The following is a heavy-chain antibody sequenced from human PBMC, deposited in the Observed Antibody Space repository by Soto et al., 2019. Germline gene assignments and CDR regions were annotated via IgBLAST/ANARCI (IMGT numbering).Heavy chain of an antibody. CDR1: GFTFSSYG. D-gene: IGHD3-10*01. Sequence: QVQLVESGGGVVQPGRSLRLSCAASGFTFSSYGMHWVRQAPGKGLEWVAVISYDGSNKYYADSVKGRFTISRDNSKNTLYLQMNSLRAEDTAVYYCAKVAPDNSSNPYYYGPGGYSYNWFDPWGQGTLVTVCS. CDR3: AKVAPDNSSNPYYYGPGGYSYNWFDP. V-gene: IGHV3-30*18. J-gene: IGHJ5*02. CDR2: ISYDGSNK.